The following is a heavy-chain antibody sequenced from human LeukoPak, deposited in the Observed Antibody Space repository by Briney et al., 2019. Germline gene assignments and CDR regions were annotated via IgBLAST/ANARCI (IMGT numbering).Heavy chain of an antibody. D-gene: IGHD3-10*01. Sequence: PGGSLRLSCAASGFTFNSYAMSWVRRAPGKGLEWVSAISGSGDKTHYADSVKGRFTISRDNSKDTLYLQIYSLTADDTAEYYCAQHHGSGDYYNYFDYWGQGTLATVSS. J-gene: IGHJ4*02. CDR1: GFTFNSYA. CDR3: AQHHGSGDYYNYFDY. V-gene: IGHV3-23*01. CDR2: ISGSGDKT.